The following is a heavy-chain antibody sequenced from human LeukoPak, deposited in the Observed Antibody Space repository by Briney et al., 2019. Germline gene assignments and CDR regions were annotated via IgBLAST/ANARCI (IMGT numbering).Heavy chain of an antibody. J-gene: IGHJ3*02. CDR2: ISAYNGNT. V-gene: IGHV1-18*01. Sequence: ASVKVSCKASGYTFTSYGISWVRQAPGQGLEWMGWISAYNGNTNYAQKLRGRVTMTTDTSTSTAYMELRSLRSDDTAVYYCAAYYDSSGYYSNAFDIWGQGTMVTVSS. D-gene: IGHD3-22*01. CDR3: AAYYDSSGYYSNAFDI. CDR1: GYTFTSYG.